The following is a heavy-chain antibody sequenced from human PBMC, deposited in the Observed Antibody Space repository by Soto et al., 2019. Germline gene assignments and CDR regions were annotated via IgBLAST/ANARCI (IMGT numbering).Heavy chain of an antibody. Sequence: SVKVSCKASGGTFSSYTISWVRQAPGQGLEWMGRIIPILGIANYAQKFQGRVTITADKSTSTAYMELSSLRSEDTAVYYCASTLDYYDSSGPNWFDPWGQGTLVTVSS. V-gene: IGHV1-69*02. CDR1: GGTFSSYT. CDR2: IIPILGIA. J-gene: IGHJ5*02. CDR3: ASTLDYYDSSGPNWFDP. D-gene: IGHD3-22*01.